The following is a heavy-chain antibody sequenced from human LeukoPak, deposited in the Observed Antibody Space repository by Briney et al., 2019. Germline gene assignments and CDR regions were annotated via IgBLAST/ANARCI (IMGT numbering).Heavy chain of an antibody. D-gene: IGHD6-19*01. CDR1: GGSISSDY. Sequence: SETLSLTCTVSGGSISSDYWSWIRQPPGQGLEWIGYIYHSGSTNYNPSLKSRVTISVDTSKNQFSLKLSSVTAADTAVYYCAKSDNSGWLTWFDPWGQGTLVTVSS. CDR3: AKSDNSGWLTWFDP. J-gene: IGHJ5*02. CDR2: IYHSGST. V-gene: IGHV4-59*01.